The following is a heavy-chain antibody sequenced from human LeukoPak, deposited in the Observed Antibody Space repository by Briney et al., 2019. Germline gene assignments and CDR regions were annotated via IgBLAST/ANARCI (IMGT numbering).Heavy chain of an antibody. D-gene: IGHD3-3*01. CDR3: AKPRAGITIFGVGFDY. J-gene: IGHJ4*02. CDR2: ISYDGSNK. CDR1: GFTFSSYG. V-gene: IGHV3-30*18. Sequence: GGSLRLSCAASGFTFSSYGMHWVRQAPGKGLEWVAVISYDGSNKYYADSVKGRFTISRDNSKNTLYLQMNSLRAEDTAVYYCAKPRAGITIFGVGFDYWGQGTLVTVSS.